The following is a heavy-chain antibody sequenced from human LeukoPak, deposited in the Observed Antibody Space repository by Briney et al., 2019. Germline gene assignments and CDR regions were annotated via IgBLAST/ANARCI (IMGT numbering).Heavy chain of an antibody. D-gene: IGHD2-15*01. CDR1: GGSINSYY. CDR2: TYYSGST. V-gene: IGHV4-59*01. J-gene: IGHJ6*04. CDR3: ARDQVVVVVAAARDYYYYGMDV. Sequence: PSETLSLTCTVSGGSINSYYWSWIRQPPGKGLEWIGYTYYSGSTNYNPSLKSRVTISVDTSKNQFSLKLSSVTAADTAVYYCARDQVVVVVAAARDYYYYGMDVWGKGPTVTVSS.